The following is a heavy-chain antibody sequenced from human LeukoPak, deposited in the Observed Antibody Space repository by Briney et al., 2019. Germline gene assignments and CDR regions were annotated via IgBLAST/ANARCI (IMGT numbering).Heavy chain of an antibody. Sequence: PGGSLRLSCAASGFTVSSNYMSWVRQAPGKGLEWVSSISSGGTYIYYADSVKGRFTISRDNAKNSLYLQMNSLRAEDTAVYYCARDRRSSRYFDYWGQGTLVTVSS. D-gene: IGHD6-13*01. J-gene: IGHJ4*02. CDR2: ISSGGTYI. CDR3: ARDRRSSRYFDY. CDR1: GFTVSSNY. V-gene: IGHV3-21*01.